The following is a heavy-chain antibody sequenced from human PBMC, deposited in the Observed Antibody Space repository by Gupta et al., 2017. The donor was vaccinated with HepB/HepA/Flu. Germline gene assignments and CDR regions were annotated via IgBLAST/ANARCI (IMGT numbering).Heavy chain of an antibody. J-gene: IGHJ4*02. CDR3: AKFRGSWYDPLDY. V-gene: IGHV1-2*02. CDR2: VNPNRGGT. Sequence: QVHLVQSGAEVKKPGASVKVSCKASGYSFTGYYMHWVRQAPGQGLEWMGWVNPNRGGTNYAQKVQGRVTLARETSISTVYIDLGRLRFDDTAVYYCAKFRGSWYDPLDYRGQGTLVTGSS. CDR1: GYSFTGYY. D-gene: IGHD6-13*01.